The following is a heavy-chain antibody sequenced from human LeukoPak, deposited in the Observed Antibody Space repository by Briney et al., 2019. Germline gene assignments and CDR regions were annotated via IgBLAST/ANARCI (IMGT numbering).Heavy chain of an antibody. CDR2: IIPILGIA. Sequence: ASVKVSCKASGGTFSSYTISWVRQAPGQGLEWMGRIIPILGIANHAQNFPGRVTLTAEKSPSTAYMELSSLRFEDTAVYCCAGEEGIVGGNDQWGQGTLVTVSS. V-gene: IGHV1-69*04. D-gene: IGHD1-26*01. J-gene: IGHJ4*02. CDR1: GGTFSSYT. CDR3: AGEEGIVGGNDQ.